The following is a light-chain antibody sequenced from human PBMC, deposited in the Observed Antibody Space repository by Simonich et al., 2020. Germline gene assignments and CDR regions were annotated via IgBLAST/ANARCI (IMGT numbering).Light chain of an antibody. CDR1: SSDVGVKNY. Sequence: QSALTQPASVSGSPGQSITISCTGTSSDVGVKNYVSWYQQHPGKSPKIMIYYVSKRPSGVSNRFSGSKAGNTASLTISGLQAEDEADYYCSSYTSSSTLVFGGGTKLTVL. CDR3: SSYTSSSTLV. CDR2: YVS. V-gene: IGLV2-14*01. J-gene: IGLJ3*02.